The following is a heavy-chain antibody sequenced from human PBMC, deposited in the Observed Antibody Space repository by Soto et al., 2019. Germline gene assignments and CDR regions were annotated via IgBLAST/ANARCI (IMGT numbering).Heavy chain of an antibody. CDR2: IYYSGNT. CDR1: CGSISSYY. J-gene: IGHJ4*02. Sequence: PSETLSLTCTVSCGSISSYYWSWIRQPPGKGLEWIGYIYYSGNTNYNPSLKSRVTISVDTSKNQFSLKLNSVTAADTAVYYCARNVDTARAYYFEYWGQGIPVTVSS. V-gene: IGHV4-59*01. D-gene: IGHD5-18*01. CDR3: ARNVDTARAYYFEY.